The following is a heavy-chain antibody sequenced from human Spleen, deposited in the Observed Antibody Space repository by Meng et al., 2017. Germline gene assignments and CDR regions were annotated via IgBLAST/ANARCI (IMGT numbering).Heavy chain of an antibody. D-gene: IGHD6-13*01. CDR1: GYSFTGYL. J-gene: IGHJ4*02. V-gene: IGHV1-2*06. Sequence: ASVKVSCKTSGYSFTGYLMHLVRQAPGQGLEWMGRINPNSGGTNSAQKFQGRVTMTRDTSINTAYMELSGLRYDDTAVYFCAADNAAGTTTIEDWGQGTLVTVSS. CDR2: INPNSGGT. CDR3: AADNAAGTTTIED.